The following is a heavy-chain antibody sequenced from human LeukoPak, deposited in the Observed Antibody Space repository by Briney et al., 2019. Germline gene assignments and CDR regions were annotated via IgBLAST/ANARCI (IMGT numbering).Heavy chain of an antibody. V-gene: IGHV1-18*01. CDR2: IRSYNGNT. CDR1: GYTFNTYG. Sequence: ASVKVSCKASGYTFNTYGISWVQQAPGQGLEWMGWIRSYNGNTNYAQNVQGRLTMTTDTSTSTAYMELTSLTSDDTAVYYCARLHPYASGMEDGFDIWGQGTLVTVSS. J-gene: IGHJ3*02. CDR3: ARLHPYASGMEDGFDI. D-gene: IGHD3-10*01.